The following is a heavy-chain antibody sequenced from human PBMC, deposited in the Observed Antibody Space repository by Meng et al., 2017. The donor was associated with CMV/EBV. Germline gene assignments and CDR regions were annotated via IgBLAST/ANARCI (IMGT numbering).Heavy chain of an antibody. V-gene: IGHV4-39*07. CDR3: ASFQTTVTTSNAFDI. J-gene: IGHJ3*02. Sequence: QLEPQESGPGLVKPSETLSLTCTVSGGSISSSSYYWGWIRQPPGKGLEWIGSIYYSGSTYYNPSLKSRVTISVDTSKNQFSLKLSSVTAADTAVYYCASFQTTVTTSNAFDIWGQGTMVTVSS. D-gene: IGHD4-17*01. CDR2: IYYSGST. CDR1: GGSISSSSYY.